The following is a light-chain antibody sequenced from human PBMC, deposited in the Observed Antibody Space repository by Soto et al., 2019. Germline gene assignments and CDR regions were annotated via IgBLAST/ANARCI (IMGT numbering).Light chain of an antibody. Sequence: EIVLTQSPATLSLSPGDRATLSCRASQSFATNLAWYQQKPGQAPRLLIYGASTRATGIPARFSGSRSGTDFTLTISSLQSEDFAVYFCQQYHDWPTFGQGTKVDIK. CDR1: QSFATN. CDR3: QQYHDWPT. CDR2: GAS. J-gene: IGKJ1*01. V-gene: IGKV3-15*01.